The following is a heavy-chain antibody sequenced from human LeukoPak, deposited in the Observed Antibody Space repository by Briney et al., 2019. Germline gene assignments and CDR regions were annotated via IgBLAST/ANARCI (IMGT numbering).Heavy chain of an antibody. J-gene: IGHJ4*02. CDR2: ISAYNGNT. CDR1: GYTFTSYG. V-gene: IGHV1-18*01. CDR3: AREVGTIIVVVPVRFDY. Sequence: ASVKVSCKASGYTFTSYGISWVRQAPGQGLEWMGWISAYNGNTNYAQKLQGRVTMTTDTSTSTAYMELRSLRSDDTAVYYCAREVGTIIVVVPVRFDYWGQGTLVTVSS. D-gene: IGHD2-2*01.